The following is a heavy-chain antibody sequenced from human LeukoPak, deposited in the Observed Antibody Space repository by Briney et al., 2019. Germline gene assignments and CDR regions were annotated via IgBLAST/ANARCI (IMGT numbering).Heavy chain of an antibody. CDR1: GGSISSYY. CDR3: ARDGCSSTSCYVFDY. CDR2: IYTSGST. V-gene: IGHV4-4*07. J-gene: IGHJ4*02. Sequence: SETLSLTCTVSGGSISSYYWSWIRQPAGKGLEWIGRIYTSGSTNYNPSLKSRVTMSVDTPKNQFSLKLSSVTAADTAVYYCARDGCSSTSCYVFDYWGQGTLVTVSS. D-gene: IGHD2-2*01.